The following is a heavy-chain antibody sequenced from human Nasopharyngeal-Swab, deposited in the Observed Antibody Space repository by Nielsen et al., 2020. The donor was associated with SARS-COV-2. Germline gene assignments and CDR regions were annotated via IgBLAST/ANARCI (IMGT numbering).Heavy chain of an antibody. J-gene: IGHJ6*02. Sequence: SVQVSCKASGGTFRSYAISWVRQPPGRGFEWMRAIIPILGDTTYLQMFQGRLTISAHRSSIKASLGLTGLRSDDSALYYCARGRWDSSDPGYYYYPMDVWGQGTTVTVSS. CDR3: ARGRWDSSDPGYYYYPMDV. CDR2: IIPILGDT. V-gene: IGHV1-69*10. D-gene: IGHD3-22*01. CDR1: GGTFRSYA.